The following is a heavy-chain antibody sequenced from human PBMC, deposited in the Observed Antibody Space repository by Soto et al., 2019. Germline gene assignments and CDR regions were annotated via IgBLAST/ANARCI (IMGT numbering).Heavy chain of an antibody. Sequence: LRLSCAASGFAFGSYWMHWVRQAPGKGLVWVSRISQDGAIATQADSVKGRFTISRDNAKNTLFLQMNSLRADDTAVYYCLRDQRHWNEFADQWGQGTLVTVSS. CDR2: ISQDGAIA. V-gene: IGHV3-74*01. CDR1: GFAFGSYW. CDR3: LRDQRHWNEFADQ. J-gene: IGHJ4*02. D-gene: IGHD1-1*01.